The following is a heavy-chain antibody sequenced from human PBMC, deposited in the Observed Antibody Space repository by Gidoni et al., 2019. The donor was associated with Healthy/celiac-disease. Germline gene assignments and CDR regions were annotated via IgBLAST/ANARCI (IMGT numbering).Heavy chain of an antibody. CDR3: ARGLSYGDYED. J-gene: IGHJ4*02. Sequence: QVALVQSGAEVKKPGTLEKVSCEAYGGTFSSYTISWVRTASGQGLEWMGRIIPILGIANYAQKFQGRVTITADKSTSTAYMELSSLRSEDTAVYYCARGLSYGDYEDWGQGTLVTVSS. CDR2: IIPILGIA. D-gene: IGHD4-17*01. V-gene: IGHV1-69*02. CDR1: GGTFSSYT.